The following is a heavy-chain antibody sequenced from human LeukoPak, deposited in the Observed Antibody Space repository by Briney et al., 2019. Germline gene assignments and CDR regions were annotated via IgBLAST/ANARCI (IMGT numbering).Heavy chain of an antibody. CDR2: ISSSGTNT. Sequence: PGGSLRLSCAASGFTFSDYGIHWVRQAPGKGLEWVAVISSSGTNTYYADTVRGRFTISRDNSRNTLYLQIDTLRTEDTAVYYCAKSGQRGRYFDYFLRDWGQGTLVTVSS. CDR1: GFTFSDYG. D-gene: IGHD3-9*01. V-gene: IGHV3-30*18. CDR3: AKSGQRGRYFDYFLRD. J-gene: IGHJ4*02.